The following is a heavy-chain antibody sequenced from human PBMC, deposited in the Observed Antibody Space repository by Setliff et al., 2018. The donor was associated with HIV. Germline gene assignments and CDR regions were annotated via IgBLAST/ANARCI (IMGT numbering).Heavy chain of an antibody. Sequence: PSETLSLTCTVSGGSISSYYWSWIRQPAGKGLEWIGHIYTSGSTNYNPSLKSRVTMSVDTSKNQLSLKLRSVTAADTAVYYCARAFWSGYPFNMDVWGKGTTVTVSS. CDR1: GGSISSYY. CDR2: IYTSGST. V-gene: IGHV4-4*07. J-gene: IGHJ6*03. CDR3: ARAFWSGYPFNMDV. D-gene: IGHD3-3*01.